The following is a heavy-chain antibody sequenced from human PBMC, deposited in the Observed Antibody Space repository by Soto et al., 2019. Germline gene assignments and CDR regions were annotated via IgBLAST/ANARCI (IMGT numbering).Heavy chain of an antibody. V-gene: IGHV1-2*02. CDR3: ATRDTGHY. J-gene: IGHJ4*02. CDR2: INPNSGGT. D-gene: IGHD2-2*02. CDR1: GYTFTDYY. Sequence: ASVKVSCKASGYTFTDYYMHWVRQAPGQGLEWMGWINPNSGGTNYAQRFQGRVTMTRDTSISTAYMELSRLTYDDTAVYYCATRDTGHYWGQGTLVTVS.